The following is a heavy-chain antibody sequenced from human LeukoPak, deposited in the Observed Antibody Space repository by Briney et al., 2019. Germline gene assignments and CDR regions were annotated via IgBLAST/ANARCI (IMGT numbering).Heavy chain of an antibody. V-gene: IGHV3-30*04. CDR2: ISYDGSNK. J-gene: IGHJ4*02. Sequence: AGGSLRLSCAASGFTFSYYAMHWVRQAPGKGLGWVAVISYDGSNKYYADSVKGRFTISRDNSKNTLYLQMNSLRAEDMALYYCAGAYCSSTSCYMGGVDHWGQGTLVTVSS. CDR1: GFTFSYYA. CDR3: AGAYCSSTSCYMGGVDH. D-gene: IGHD2-2*02.